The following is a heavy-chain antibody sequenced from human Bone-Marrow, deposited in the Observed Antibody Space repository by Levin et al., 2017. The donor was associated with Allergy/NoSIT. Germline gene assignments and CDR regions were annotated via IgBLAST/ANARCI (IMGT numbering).Heavy chain of an antibody. Sequence: GESLKISCQASGYTFSKYWIGWVRQMPGKGLEWMGVIWPADSDTRYTPSFQGQFTIAVDKSIATAYLPLSSLKASDTAIYYGAGYRSSAWDAFDDWGQGTMVTVSS. CDR2: IWPADSDT. CDR3: AGYRSSAWDAFDD. CDR1: GYTFSKYW. D-gene: IGHD1-14*01. J-gene: IGHJ3*01. V-gene: IGHV5-51*01.